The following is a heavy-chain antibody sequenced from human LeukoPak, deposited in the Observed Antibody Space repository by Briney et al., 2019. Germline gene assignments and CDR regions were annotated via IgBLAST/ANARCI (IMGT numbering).Heavy chain of an antibody. CDR1: GYTFTGYY. Sequence: ASVKVSCKASGYTFTGYYMHWVRQAPGQGIEGKGWINPNSGGTNYAQKFQGRVTMTRDTSISTAYMELSRLRSDDTAVYYCARGGGIGWAVAGLIDYWGQGTLVTVSS. J-gene: IGHJ4*02. CDR2: INPNSGGT. V-gene: IGHV1-2*02. D-gene: IGHD6-19*01. CDR3: ARGGGIGWAVAGLIDY.